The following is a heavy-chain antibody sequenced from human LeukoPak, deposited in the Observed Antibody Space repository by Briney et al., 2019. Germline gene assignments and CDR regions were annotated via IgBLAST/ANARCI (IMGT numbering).Heavy chain of an antibody. CDR3: ARDNGGGYGDYPDAFDI. CDR2: IYYSGST. V-gene: IGHV4-59*08. D-gene: IGHD4-17*01. Sequence: SETLSLTCTVSGGSISSYYWSWIRQPPGKGLEWIGYIYYSGSTNYNPSLKSRVTISVDTSKNQFSLKLSSVTAADTAVYYCARDNGGGYGDYPDAFDIWGQGTMVTVSS. CDR1: GGSISSYY. J-gene: IGHJ3*02.